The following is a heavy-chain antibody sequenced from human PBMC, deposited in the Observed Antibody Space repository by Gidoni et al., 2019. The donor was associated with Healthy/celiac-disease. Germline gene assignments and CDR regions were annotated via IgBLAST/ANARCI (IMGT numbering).Heavy chain of an antibody. CDR2: ISYDGSNK. CDR3: AKDLSVGAPSQDLFDY. Sequence: QVQLVESGGGVVQPGRSLRLTCAASGFTFSSYGIHWVRQAPGKGLGWVAVISYDGSNKYYADSVKGRFTISRDNSKNTLYLQMNSLRAEDTAVYYCAKDLSVGAPSQDLFDYWGQGTLVTVSS. V-gene: IGHV3-30*18. D-gene: IGHD1-26*01. CDR1: GFTFSSYG. J-gene: IGHJ4*02.